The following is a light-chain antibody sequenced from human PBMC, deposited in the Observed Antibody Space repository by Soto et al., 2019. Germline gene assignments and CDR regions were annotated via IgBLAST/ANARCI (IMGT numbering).Light chain of an antibody. Sequence: EIVLTQSPATLSLSPGERATLSCRASQSVSRYLAWYQQKPGQAPRLLIYGATSRATGVPDRFSGSGSGTDLTLTINRLEPEDFAVYYCQQYGSTPVTFGQGTKVDIK. CDR2: GAT. V-gene: IGKV3-20*01. J-gene: IGKJ1*01. CDR1: QSVSRY. CDR3: QQYGSTPVT.